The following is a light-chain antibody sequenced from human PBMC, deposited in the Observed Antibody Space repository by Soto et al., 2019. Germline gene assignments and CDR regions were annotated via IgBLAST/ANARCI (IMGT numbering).Light chain of an antibody. Sequence: EIVLTQSPGTLSLSPGERATLSCRASQSVSSSYLAWYQQKPGQAPRLLIFGASIRATGIPDRFSGSGSGTDFPLTISRLEPEDFAVYYCQQYGSSPTFGQGTKVEIK. V-gene: IGKV3-20*01. J-gene: IGKJ1*01. CDR1: QSVSSSY. CDR2: GAS. CDR3: QQYGSSPT.